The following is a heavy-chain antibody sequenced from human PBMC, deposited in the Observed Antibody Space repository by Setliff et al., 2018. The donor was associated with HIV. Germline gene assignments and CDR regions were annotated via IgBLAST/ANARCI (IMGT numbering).Heavy chain of an antibody. J-gene: IGHJ6*02. CDR2: IYYSGST. Sequence: SETLSLTCTVSGGSISSHYWSWIRQPPGKGLEWIGYIYYSGSTNYNPSLKSRVTMSVDTSKNQFSLKLSSVTAADAAVYYCGTAMYYYYGLDVWGRGSRVTVSS. D-gene: IGHD2-2*01. CDR1: GGSISSHY. V-gene: IGHV4-59*08. CDR3: GTAMYYYYGLDV.